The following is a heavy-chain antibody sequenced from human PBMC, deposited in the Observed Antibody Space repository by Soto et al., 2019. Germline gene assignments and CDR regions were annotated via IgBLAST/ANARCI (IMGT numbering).Heavy chain of an antibody. V-gene: IGHV4-59*01. CDR1: GGSISSYY. CDR2: IYYSGST. J-gene: IGHJ4*02. CDR3: AREGDLDAIDY. D-gene: IGHD3-10*01. Sequence: SETLSLTCTVSGGSISSYYWSWIRQPPGKGLEWIGYIYYSGSTNYNPSLKSRVTISVDTSKNQFSLKLSSVTAADTAVYYCAREGDLDAIDYWGQGTLVTVSS.